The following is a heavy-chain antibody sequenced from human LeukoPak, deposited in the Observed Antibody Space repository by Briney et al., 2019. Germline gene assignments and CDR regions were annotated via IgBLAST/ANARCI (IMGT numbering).Heavy chain of an antibody. CDR1: GFTFSSYA. V-gene: IGHV3-7*01. CDR2: IKQDGSEK. D-gene: IGHD3-10*01. Sequence: GGSLRLSCAASGFTFSSYAMSWVRQAPGKGLEWVANIKQDGSEKYYVDSVKGRFTISRDNAKNSLYLQMNSLRAEDTAVYYCARGGSPFDYWGQGTLVTVSS. J-gene: IGHJ4*02. CDR3: ARGGSPFDY.